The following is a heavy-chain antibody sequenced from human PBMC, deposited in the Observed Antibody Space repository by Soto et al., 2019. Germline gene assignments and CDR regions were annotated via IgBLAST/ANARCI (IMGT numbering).Heavy chain of an antibody. CDR2: IYNDGTYS. D-gene: IGHD3-10*01. CDR1: GFIFEMYW. CDR3: TRGPRPISTGTGAY. J-gene: IGHJ4*02. V-gene: IGHV3-74*01. Sequence: GSLRLSCAASGFIFEMYWMHWVRQSPGKGLVWISRIYNDGTYSDYADSVRGRFTISRDNANDTLYLQMNNLRAEDSGLYYCTRGPRPISTGTGAYWGQGTQVTVSS.